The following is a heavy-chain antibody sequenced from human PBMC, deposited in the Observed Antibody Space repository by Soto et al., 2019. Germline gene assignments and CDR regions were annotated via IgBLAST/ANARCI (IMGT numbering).Heavy chain of an antibody. V-gene: IGHV4-34*01. Sequence: ASETLSLTCAVYGESFSGYYWSWIRQPPGKGLEWIGEINHSGSTNYNPSLKSRVTISVDTSKNQFSLKLSPVTAADTAVYYCARGVRFLDITNWFDPWGQGTLVTVSS. CDR1: GESFSGYY. CDR2: INHSGST. J-gene: IGHJ5*02. CDR3: ARGVRFLDITNWFDP. D-gene: IGHD3-3*01.